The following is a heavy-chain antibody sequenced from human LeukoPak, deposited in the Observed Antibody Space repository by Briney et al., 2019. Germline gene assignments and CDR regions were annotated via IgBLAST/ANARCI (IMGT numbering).Heavy chain of an antibody. V-gene: IGHV4-34*01. CDR3: ARGGAILGLVILRYYHMGV. D-gene: IGHD3/OR15-3a*01. J-gene: IGHJ6*03. Sequence: SETLSLTCAVYGGSFTGYYWSWIRQTPGRGPEWIGEISHSGRTNYNPSLNSRGTISVDTPMNQFSLKLTSVTAADTAVYYCARGGAILGLVILRYYHMGVWGKGTTVTVS. CDR1: GGSFTGYY. CDR2: ISHSGRT.